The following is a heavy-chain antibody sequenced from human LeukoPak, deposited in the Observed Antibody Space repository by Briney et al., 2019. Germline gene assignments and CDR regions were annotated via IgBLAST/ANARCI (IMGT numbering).Heavy chain of an antibody. V-gene: IGHV4-59*01. CDR2: IYDTGST. D-gene: IGHD3-9*01. J-gene: IGHJ6*02. CDR1: GGSISTYY. CDR3: ARADTYYFGMDV. Sequence: SETLSLTCTVSGGSISTYYWNWIRQPPGKGLEWIANIYDTGSTNYNPSLKSRVTISADSSKNQLSLKLNSVTAADTAIYYCARADTYYFGMDVWGQGTTVTVSS.